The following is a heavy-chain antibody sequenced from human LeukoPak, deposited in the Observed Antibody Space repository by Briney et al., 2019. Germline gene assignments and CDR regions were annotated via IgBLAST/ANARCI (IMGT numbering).Heavy chain of an antibody. V-gene: IGHV3-23*01. CDR2: ITGPSNYT. Sequence: PGGSLRLSCAASGFTFSNYAMTWVRQAPGKGLAWVSNITGPSNYTFYADTVKGRFTVSRDNSKNTLYLQMNRLRVEDTAVYYCAKDYLGQLVLFDIRGQGTMVTVSS. J-gene: IGHJ3*02. CDR3: AKDYLGQLVLFDI. D-gene: IGHD6-13*01. CDR1: GFTFSNYA.